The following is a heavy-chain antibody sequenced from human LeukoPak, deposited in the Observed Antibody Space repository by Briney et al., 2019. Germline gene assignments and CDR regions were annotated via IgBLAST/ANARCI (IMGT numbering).Heavy chain of an antibody. V-gene: IGHV3-23*01. CDR3: AKDFGYDSSGYQDY. CDR2: IGGSGGST. CDR1: GFTFSSYD. J-gene: IGHJ4*02. D-gene: IGHD3-22*01. Sequence: PGGSLRLSCAASGFTFSSYDMHWVRQATGKGLEWVSAIGGSGGSTYYADSVKGRFTISRDNSKNTLYLQMNSLRAEDTAVYYCAKDFGYDSSGYQDYWGQGTLVTVS.